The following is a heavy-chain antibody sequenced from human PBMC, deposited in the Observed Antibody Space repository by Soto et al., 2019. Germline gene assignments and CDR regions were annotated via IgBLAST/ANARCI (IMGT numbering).Heavy chain of an antibody. CDR3: ARTTTIVEVVITYYFDY. V-gene: IGHV4-61*01. CDR2: IYYSGST. J-gene: IGHJ4*02. CDR1: GGSVSSGSYY. D-gene: IGHD3-3*01. Sequence: QVQLQESGPGLVKPSETLSLTCTVSGGSVSSGSYYWSWIRQPPGKGLEWIGYIYYSGSTNYNPSPTSRVTISVDTSKTQFPLKLSSVTAADTAVYYCARTTTIVEVVITYYFDYWGQGTLVTFSS.